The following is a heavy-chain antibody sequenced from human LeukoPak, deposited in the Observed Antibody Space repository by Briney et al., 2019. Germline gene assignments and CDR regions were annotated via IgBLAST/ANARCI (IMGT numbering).Heavy chain of an antibody. Sequence: SGTLSLTCAVSGGSISSSNWWSWVRQPPGKGLEWIGEIYHSGSTNYDPSLKSRVTISVDTSKNQFSLKLSSVTAADTAVYYCARWRGSGWYYFDYWGQGTLVTVSS. CDR3: ARWRGSGWYYFDY. V-gene: IGHV4-4*02. CDR2: IYHSGST. J-gene: IGHJ4*02. D-gene: IGHD6-19*01. CDR1: GGSISSSNW.